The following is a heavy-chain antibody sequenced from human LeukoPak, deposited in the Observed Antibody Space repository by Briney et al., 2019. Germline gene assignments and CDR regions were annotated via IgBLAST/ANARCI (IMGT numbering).Heavy chain of an antibody. CDR2: IYYSGST. CDR3: ARDLPGGYSSSWYISTI. J-gene: IGHJ4*02. V-gene: IGHV4-59*01. D-gene: IGHD6-13*01. Sequence: SETLSLTCTVSGGSISSYYWSWIRQPPGKGLEWIGYIYYSGSTNYNPSLKSRVTISVDTSKNQFSLKLSSVTAADTAVYYCARDLPGGYSSSWYISTIWGQGTLVTVSS. CDR1: GGSISSYY.